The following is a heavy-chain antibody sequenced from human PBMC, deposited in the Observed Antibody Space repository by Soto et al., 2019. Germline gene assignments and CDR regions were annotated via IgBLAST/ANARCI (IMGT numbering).Heavy chain of an antibody. D-gene: IGHD2-21*01. CDR3: ARVGDRNWLDP. J-gene: IGHJ5*02. V-gene: IGHV4-39*07. CDR1: GGSISSCSYY. CDR2: VYCSGRT. Sequence: SETLSLTCTVSGGSISSCSYYWGWVRQPPGKGLECIGSVYCSGRTYYNPSLKSRVTISVDTSKNQFSLKLSSVTAADTAVYYCARVGDRNWLDPWGQGTLVTVSS.